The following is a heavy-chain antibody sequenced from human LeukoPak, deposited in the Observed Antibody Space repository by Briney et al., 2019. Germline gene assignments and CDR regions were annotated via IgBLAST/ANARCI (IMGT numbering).Heavy chain of an antibody. CDR2: MNPNSGNT. CDR1: GYTFTSYD. CDR3: AREAHLTGYCDY. J-gene: IGHJ4*02. Sequence: ASVKVSCKASGYTFTSYDINWVRQATGQGLEWMGWMNPNSGNTGYAQKFQGRVTMTRNTSISTAYMELSSLRSEDTAVYYCAREAHLTGYCDYWGQGTLVTVSS. V-gene: IGHV1-8*01. D-gene: IGHD3-9*01.